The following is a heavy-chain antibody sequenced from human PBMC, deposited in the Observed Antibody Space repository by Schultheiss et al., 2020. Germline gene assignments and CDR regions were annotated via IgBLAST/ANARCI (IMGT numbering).Heavy chain of an antibody. CDR2: IWNAGSNK. CDR1: GFTFSSYG. CDR3: ARGYGSGSYYNGEFDY. Sequence: GGSLRLSCAASGFTFSSYGMHWVRQAPGKGLEWVAVIWNAGSNKYYADSVKGRFTISRDNSKNTLYLQMNSLRAEDTAVYYCARGYGSGSYYNGEFDYWGQGTLVTVSS. D-gene: IGHD3-10*01. J-gene: IGHJ4*02. V-gene: IGHV3-33*01.